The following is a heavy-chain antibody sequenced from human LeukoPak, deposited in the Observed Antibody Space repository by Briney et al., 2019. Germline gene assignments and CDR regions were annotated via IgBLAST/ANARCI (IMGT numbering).Heavy chain of an antibody. D-gene: IGHD3-16*02. J-gene: IGHJ4*02. CDR2: IYTSGST. CDR1: GGSISSYY. Sequence: PSETLSPTCTVSGGSISSYYWSWIRQPAGKGLESIGRIYTSGSTNYNPSLKGRVTMSVDTSKNQFSLKLSSVTAADTAVYYCARDRSFTFGGVIVLDYWGQGTLVTVSS. CDR3: ARDRSFTFGGVIVLDY. V-gene: IGHV4-4*07.